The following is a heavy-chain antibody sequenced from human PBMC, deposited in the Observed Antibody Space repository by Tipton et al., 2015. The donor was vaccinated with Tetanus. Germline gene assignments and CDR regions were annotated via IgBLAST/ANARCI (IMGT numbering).Heavy chain of an antibody. J-gene: IGHJ4*02. CDR2: ISSTSSYI. Sequence: SLRLSCEVSGFIFSSYTMNWARQAPGKGLEWVSSISSTSSYIYYADSLKGRFTISRDNAKSSFYLQMNSLRAEDTAVYFCASGSALDYWGQGTQVTVSS. D-gene: IGHD6-25*01. CDR3: ASGSALDY. CDR1: GFIFSSYT. V-gene: IGHV3-21*06.